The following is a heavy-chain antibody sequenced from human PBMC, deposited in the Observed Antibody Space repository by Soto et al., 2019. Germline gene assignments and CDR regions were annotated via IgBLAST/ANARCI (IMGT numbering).Heavy chain of an antibody. Sequence: SETLSLTCAVSSGSISSSNWWSWVRQPPGKGLEWIGEIYHSGSTNYNPSLKSRVTISVDTSKNQFSLKLSSVTAADTAVYYCARAPYDYIWGSYRYRFDYWGQGTLVTVSS. V-gene: IGHV4-4*02. D-gene: IGHD3-16*02. CDR3: ARAPYDYIWGSYRYRFDY. CDR2: IYHSGST. J-gene: IGHJ4*02. CDR1: SGSISSSNW.